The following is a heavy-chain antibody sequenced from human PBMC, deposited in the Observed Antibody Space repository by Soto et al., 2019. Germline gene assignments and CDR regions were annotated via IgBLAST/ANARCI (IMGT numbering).Heavy chain of an antibody. Sequence: SETLSLTCTVSGGSISSYYWSWIRQPPGKGLEWIGYIYYSGSTNYNPSLKSRVTISVDTSKNQFSLKLSSVTAADTAVYYCARGRDNYYYHYFMDFRGKGSSVIVSS. CDR2: IYYSGST. J-gene: IGHJ6*03. D-gene: IGHD2-15*01. CDR3: ARGRDNYYYHYFMDF. V-gene: IGHV4-59*01. CDR1: GGSISSYY.